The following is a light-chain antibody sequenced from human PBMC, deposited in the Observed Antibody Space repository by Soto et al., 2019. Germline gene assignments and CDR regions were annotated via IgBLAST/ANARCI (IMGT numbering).Light chain of an antibody. CDR1: RTDVDGYDY. J-gene: IGLJ1*01. Sequence: QSALTQPASVSGSPRQAIAISCTGVRTDVDGYDYVSWYQQHPGQAPQLIIYDVYNRPSGVSHRFSGPKSGDTASLTISGLHAEDVADYYRTSYTSSPFFYVSRTGNKVTVL. V-gene: IGLV2-14*03. CDR3: TSYTSSPFFYV. CDR2: DVY.